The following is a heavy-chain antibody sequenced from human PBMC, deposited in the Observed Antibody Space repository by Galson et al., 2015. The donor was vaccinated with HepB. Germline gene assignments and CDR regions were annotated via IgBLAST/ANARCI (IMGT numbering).Heavy chain of an antibody. V-gene: IGHV7-4-1*02. CDR3: ARDHFYGSGRATYFAY. CDR1: GYTFTDYA. J-gene: IGHJ4*02. D-gene: IGHD3-10*01. Sequence: SVKVSCKASGYTFTDYAMNWVRQAPGQGLEWMGWINSNTGDPTYAQGFTGRFVFSLDTSVSTTYLQISSLRTEDTAIYYCARDHFYGSGRATYFAYWGQGTLVTVSS. CDR2: INSNTGDP.